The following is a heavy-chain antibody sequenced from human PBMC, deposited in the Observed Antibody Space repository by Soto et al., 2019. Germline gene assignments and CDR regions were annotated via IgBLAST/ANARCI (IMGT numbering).Heavy chain of an antibody. CDR1: GGSISSGGYY. CDR3: ARAEDYYDSKYYFDY. CDR2: IYYSGST. D-gene: IGHD3-22*01. Sequence: TSETLSLTCTVSGGSISSGGYYWSWIRQHPGKGLEWIGYIYYSGSTYYNPSLKSRVTISVDTSKNQFSLKLSSVTAADTAVYYCARAEDYYDSKYYFDYWGQGTLVTVSS. J-gene: IGHJ4*02. V-gene: IGHV4-31*03.